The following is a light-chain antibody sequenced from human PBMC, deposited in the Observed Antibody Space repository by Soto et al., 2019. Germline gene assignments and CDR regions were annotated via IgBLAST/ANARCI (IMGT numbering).Light chain of an antibody. V-gene: IGLV2-8*01. CDR2: EVS. J-gene: IGLJ3*02. CDR3: TSYVGSDTWV. CDR1: SSDVGAYKY. Sequence: QSALTQPPSASGSPGQSVTISWTGTSSDVGAYKYVSWYQQYPGKAPKLMIYEVSKRPSGVPARFSGSKSGNTASLTVSGLQSEDEADYYCTSYVGSDTWVFGGGTKLTVL.